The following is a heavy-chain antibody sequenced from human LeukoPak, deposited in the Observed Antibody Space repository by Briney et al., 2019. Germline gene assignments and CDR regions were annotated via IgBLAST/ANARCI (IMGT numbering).Heavy chain of an antibody. CDR1: GDSVSSNTAA. D-gene: IGHD6-6*01. CDR3: TRVRYSNSFYFYHMDV. CDR2: TYYRSTWYN. J-gene: IGHJ6*03. V-gene: IGHV6-1*01. Sequence: SQTLSLTCAISGDSVSSNTAAWNWIRQSPSRGFEWLGRTYYRSTWYNDYAVSVRSRISIIPDTAKNQFSLQMNSVTPEDTAVYYCTRVRYSNSFYFYHMDVWGKGTTVTV.